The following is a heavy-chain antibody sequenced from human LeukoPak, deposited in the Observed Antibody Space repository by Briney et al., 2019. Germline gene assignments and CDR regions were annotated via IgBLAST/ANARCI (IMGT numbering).Heavy chain of an antibody. CDR2: ISGSGGST. D-gene: IGHD5-18*01. V-gene: IGHV3-23*01. CDR3: AKDGLYSHAGGALDY. J-gene: IGHJ4*02. Sequence: GGSLRLSCAASGFTFSSYWMHWVRQAPGKGLEWVSTISGSGGSTYYADSVKGRFTISRDNSKNTLYLQMNSLRAEDTAVYYCAKDGLYSHAGGALDYWGQGTLVTVSS. CDR1: GFTFSSYW.